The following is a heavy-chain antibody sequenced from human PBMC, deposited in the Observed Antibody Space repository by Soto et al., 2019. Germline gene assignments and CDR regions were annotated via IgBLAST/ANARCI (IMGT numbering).Heavy chain of an antibody. CDR1: GFTFSSYA. CDR2: ISGRGGGT. CDR3: ARVDKQLGTTFFDY. J-gene: IGHJ4*02. V-gene: IGHV3-23*01. Sequence: GGSLRLTCAASGFTFSSYAMSWVRQAPGKGLEWVSGISGRGGGTYYADSVKGRFTISRDNSKNTLYLQMNSLRDEDTAVYYCARVDKQLGTTFFDYWGQGILVTVSS. D-gene: IGHD1-1*01.